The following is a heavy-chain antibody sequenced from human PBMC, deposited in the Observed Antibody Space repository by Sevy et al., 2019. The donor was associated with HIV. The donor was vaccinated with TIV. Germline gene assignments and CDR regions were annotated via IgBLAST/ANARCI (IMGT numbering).Heavy chain of an antibody. Sequence: SETLSLTCNVSGDSISSYFWSWFRQPPGKGLEWIGYIYYSGTIDYKPSLRSRVTISVDTCKKHCSMKLTSVTAADTAVYYCARDSAVVPRALVFWGQGTLVTVSS. CDR2: IYYSGTI. J-gene: IGHJ4*02. CDR3: ARDSAVVPRALVF. V-gene: IGHV4-59*01. CDR1: GDSISSYF. D-gene: IGHD2-15*01.